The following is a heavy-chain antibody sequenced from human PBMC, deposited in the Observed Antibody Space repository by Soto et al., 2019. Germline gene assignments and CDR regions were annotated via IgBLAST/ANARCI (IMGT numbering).Heavy chain of an antibody. CDR3: ARDPDMYSSRWWSPFLDY. Sequence: PGGSLRLSCAASGFTFSSYGMHWVRQAPGKGLEWVAVIWYDGSNKYYADSVKGRFTISRDNSKNTLYLQMNSLRAEDTAVYYCARDPDMYSSRWWSPFLDYWGQGTLVTVSS. V-gene: IGHV3-33*01. J-gene: IGHJ4*02. CDR1: GFTFSSYG. CDR2: IWYDGSNK. D-gene: IGHD6-13*01.